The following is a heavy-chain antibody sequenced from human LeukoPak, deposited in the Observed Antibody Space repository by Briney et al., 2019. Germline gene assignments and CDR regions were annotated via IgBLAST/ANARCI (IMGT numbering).Heavy chain of an antibody. CDR3: AKDGPNYGSGSSDY. CDR1: GFTFSSYA. Sequence: GGSLRLSCAASGFTFSSYAMSWVRQAPGKGLEWVSAISGSGGTTYYADSVQGRITISRDNSKSTLYLQMNSLRAEDTAIYYCAKDGPNYGSGSSDYWGRGTLVTVSS. CDR2: ISGSGGTT. J-gene: IGHJ4*02. D-gene: IGHD3-10*01. V-gene: IGHV3-23*01.